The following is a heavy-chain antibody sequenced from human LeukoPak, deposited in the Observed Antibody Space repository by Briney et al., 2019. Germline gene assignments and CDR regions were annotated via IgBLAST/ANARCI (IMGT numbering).Heavy chain of an antibody. D-gene: IGHD3-9*01. Sequence: KPSQSLSLTSAVYGGSLSGYYWTWIRQPPGKGRDWIGEIKHSGSTNYNPSLKRPVTISVDTYKNQFSLKLRSVTAADTAVYYCARKRRYDILTGYSAFDIWGQGTIVTVSS. CDR1: GGSLSGYY. CDR3: ARKRRYDILTGYSAFDI. CDR2: IKHSGST. J-gene: IGHJ3*02. V-gene: IGHV4-34*01.